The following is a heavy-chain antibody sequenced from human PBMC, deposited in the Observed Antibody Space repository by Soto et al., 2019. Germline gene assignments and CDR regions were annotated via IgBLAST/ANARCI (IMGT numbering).Heavy chain of an antibody. CDR3: ASNSSRRNYRSPFDP. V-gene: IGHV4-39*01. CDR1: GGSISSSSYY. J-gene: IGHJ5*02. D-gene: IGHD1-7*01. CDR2: IYYSGST. Sequence: SETLSLTCTVSGGSISSSSYYWGWIRQPPGKGLEWIGSIYYSGSTYYNPSLKSRVTISVDTSKNQFSLKLSSVTAADTAVYYCASNSSRRNYRSPFDPWGQGTLVTVSS.